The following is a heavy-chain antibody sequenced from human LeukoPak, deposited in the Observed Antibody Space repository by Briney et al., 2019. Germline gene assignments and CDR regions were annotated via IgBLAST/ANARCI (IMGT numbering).Heavy chain of an antibody. CDR3: ARGVQDIVLMVYDTGRGYYYMDV. CDR1: GGSISSSDW. D-gene: IGHD2-8*01. CDR2: IYHSGST. Sequence: PSGTLSLTCAVSGGSISSSDWWSWVRQPPGKGLEWIGEIYHSGSTNYNPSLKSRVTISVDKSRNQFSLKLSSVTAADTAVYYCARGVQDIVLMVYDTGRGYYYMDVWGKGTTVTVSS. V-gene: IGHV4-4*02. J-gene: IGHJ6*03.